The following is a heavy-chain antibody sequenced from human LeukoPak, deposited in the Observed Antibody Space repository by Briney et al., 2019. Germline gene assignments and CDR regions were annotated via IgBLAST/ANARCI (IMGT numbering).Heavy chain of an antibody. CDR1: GFTFSSYA. J-gene: IGHJ3*02. CDR2: ISGSGGST. Sequence: PGGSLRLSCAASGFTFSSYAMSWVRQAPGKGLEWVSAISGSGGSTYYADSVKGRFTISRDNSKNTLYLQMNSLRAEDTAVYYCAKDQVYSSGWYDWAFDIWGQGTMVTVSS. D-gene: IGHD6-19*01. V-gene: IGHV3-23*01. CDR3: AKDQVYSSGWYDWAFDI.